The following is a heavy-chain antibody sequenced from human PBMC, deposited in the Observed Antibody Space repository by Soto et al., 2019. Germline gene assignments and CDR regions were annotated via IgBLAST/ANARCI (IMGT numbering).Heavy chain of an antibody. D-gene: IGHD1-26*01. CDR1: GDTFSRYA. CDR3: ARIGSREGADFDY. Sequence: QVQLVQSGAEVKKPGSTVKVSCKASGDTFSRYAISWVRQAPGQGLEWMGGIIPLFGKANSAQKFRDRVTFTADESSTTAYMEVTSLRSEDTAVYYCARIGSREGADFDYWGQGTLVIVSS. V-gene: IGHV1-69*12. CDR2: IIPLFGKA. J-gene: IGHJ4*02.